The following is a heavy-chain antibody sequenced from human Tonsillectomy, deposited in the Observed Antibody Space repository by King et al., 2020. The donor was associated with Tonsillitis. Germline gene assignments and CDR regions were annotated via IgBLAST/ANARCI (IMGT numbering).Heavy chain of an antibody. Sequence: VQLVESGGGLIQPGGSLRLSCAASGFTVSSNYMSWVRQAPGKGLEWVSVIYSGGSTYYADSVKGRFTISRDNSKNTLYLQMNSLRAEDTAVYYCSRAHPPYYYDSSGSYYFDSWGQGTLVTVSS. CDR1: GFTVSSNY. D-gene: IGHD3-22*01. CDR3: SRAHPPYYYDSSGSYYFDS. J-gene: IGHJ4*02. V-gene: IGHV3-53*01. CDR2: IYSGGST.